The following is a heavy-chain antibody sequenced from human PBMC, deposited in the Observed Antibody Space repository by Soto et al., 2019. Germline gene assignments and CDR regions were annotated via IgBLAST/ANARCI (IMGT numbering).Heavy chain of an antibody. CDR3: AKAQSSSWYIFDY. V-gene: IGHV3-23*01. Sequence: GGSLRLSCAASGFTFSSYAMSWVRQAPGKGLAWVSGISGTGGSTYYADSVKGRFTISRDNSKNTVYLQMNSLRAEDTAVYYCAKAQSSSWYIFDYWGQGTLVTAPQ. CDR2: ISGTGGST. D-gene: IGHD6-13*01. J-gene: IGHJ4*02. CDR1: GFTFSSYA.